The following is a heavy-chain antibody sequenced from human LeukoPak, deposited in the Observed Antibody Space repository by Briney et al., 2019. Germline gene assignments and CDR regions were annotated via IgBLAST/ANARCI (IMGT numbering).Heavy chain of an antibody. CDR2: INPSGGST. J-gene: IGHJ6*03. CDR1: GYTFTSYY. Sequence: GASLKVSCKASGYTFTSYYMHWVRQAPGQGLEWMGIINPSGGSTSYAQKFQGRVTMTRDMSTSTVYMELSSLRSEDTAVYYCARDGVVEMATITWFHYYYYYMDVWGKGTTVTVSS. CDR3: ARDGVVEMATITWFHYYYYYMDV. V-gene: IGHV1-46*01. D-gene: IGHD5-24*01.